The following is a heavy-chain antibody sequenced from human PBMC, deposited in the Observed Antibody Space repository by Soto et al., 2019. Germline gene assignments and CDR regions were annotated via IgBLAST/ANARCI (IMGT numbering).Heavy chain of an antibody. V-gene: IGHV4-4*02. Sequence: QVQLQESGPGLVKPSGTLSLTCAVSGGSISSSNWWSWVRQPPGKGLEWIGEIYHSGSTNYNPSLKSRXXIXVXXSKNQFSLKLSSVTAADTAVYYCARSVSGNNWFDPWGQGTLVTVSS. CDR2: IYHSGST. D-gene: IGHD3-22*01. J-gene: IGHJ5*02. CDR1: GGSISSSNW. CDR3: ARSVSGNNWFDP.